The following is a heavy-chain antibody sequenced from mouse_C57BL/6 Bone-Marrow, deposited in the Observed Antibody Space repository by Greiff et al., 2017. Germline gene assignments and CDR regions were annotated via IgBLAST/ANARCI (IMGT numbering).Heavy chain of an antibody. CDR3: AREGGRDYFDY. Sequence: VQLPPSGAELVRPGASVTLSCKASGYTFPDYYINWVKQGPGPGLEWIARIYPGSGNTYYNEKFKGKATLTAEKSSSTAYMQLSSLTSEDSAVYFCAREGGRDYFDYWGQGTTLTVSS. CDR2: IYPGSGNT. CDR1: GYTFPDYY. J-gene: IGHJ2*01. V-gene: IGHV1-76*01.